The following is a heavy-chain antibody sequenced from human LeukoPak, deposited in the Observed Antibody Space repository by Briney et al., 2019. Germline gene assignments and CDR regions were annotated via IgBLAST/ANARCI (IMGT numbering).Heavy chain of an antibody. D-gene: IGHD2-15*01. CDR3: ARYYGYCSGGSCYSTRLDY. Sequence: GESLKISCKGSGYSFTSYWIGWVRQMPGKGLEWMGIIYPGDSDTRYSPSFQGQVTTSADKSISTGYLQWSSLKASDTAMYYCARYYGYCSGGSCYSTRLDYWGQGTLVTVSS. J-gene: IGHJ4*02. CDR1: GYSFTSYW. CDR2: IYPGDSDT. V-gene: IGHV5-51*01.